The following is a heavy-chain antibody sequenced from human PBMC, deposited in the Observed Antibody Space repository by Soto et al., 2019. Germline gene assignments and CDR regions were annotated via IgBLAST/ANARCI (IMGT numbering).Heavy chain of an antibody. CDR1: GFSLSNARMG. CDR2: IFSNDEK. CDR3: ARIFCSGYYSCYYYYGMDV. Sequence: QVTLKESGPVLVKPTETLTLTCTVSGFSLSNARMGVSWIRQPPGKALEWLAHIFSNDEKSYSTSLKSRLTNSKETSKIQEVVTKTNIDPVDTATYYCARIFCSGYYSCYYYYGMDVWGQGTTVTVSS. J-gene: IGHJ6*02. D-gene: IGHD3-3*01. V-gene: IGHV2-26*01.